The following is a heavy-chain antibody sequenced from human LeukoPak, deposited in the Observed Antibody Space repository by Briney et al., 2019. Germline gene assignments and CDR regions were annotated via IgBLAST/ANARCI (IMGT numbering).Heavy chain of an antibody. V-gene: IGHV4-59*12. CDR1: GGSIGSYY. CDR2: IYYTGST. CDR3: ARDDYYYGSGSYYPFDY. J-gene: IGHJ4*02. Sequence: PSETLSLTCTVSGGSIGSYYWSWIRQPPGKGLEWIGYIYYTGSTNYNPSLKSRVTISVDTSKNQFSLKLSSVTAADTAVYYCARDDYYYGSGSYYPFDYWGQGTLVTVSS. D-gene: IGHD3-10*01.